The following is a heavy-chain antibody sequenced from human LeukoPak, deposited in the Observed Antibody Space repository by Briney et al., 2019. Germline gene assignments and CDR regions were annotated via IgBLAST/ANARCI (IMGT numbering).Heavy chain of an antibody. V-gene: IGHV3-21*01. CDR3: AREGRGGIDGYNIEDTK. CDR1: GFTFSSYS. D-gene: IGHD5-24*01. Sequence: GGSLRLSCAASGFTFSSYSMNWVRQAPGKGLEWVSSISSDSNYIYYADSVKGRFTISRDNAKNSLYLQMNSLRAEDTAVYYCAREGRGGIDGYNIEDTKWGQGTLVTVSS. J-gene: IGHJ4*02. CDR2: ISSDSNYI.